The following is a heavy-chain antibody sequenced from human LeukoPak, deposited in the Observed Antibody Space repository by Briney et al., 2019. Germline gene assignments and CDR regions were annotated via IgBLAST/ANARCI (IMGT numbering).Heavy chain of an antibody. CDR2: ISSSSSTI. D-gene: IGHD6-13*01. V-gene: IGHV3-48*04. CDR3: AKELIAAAGRGAFDI. CDR1: GFTFSSYS. J-gene: IGHJ3*02. Sequence: GGSLRLSCAASGFTFSSYSMNWVRQAPGKGLEWVSYISSSSSTIYYADSVKGRFTISRDNAKNSLYLQMNSLRAEDTAVYYCAKELIAAAGRGAFDIWGQGTMVTVSS.